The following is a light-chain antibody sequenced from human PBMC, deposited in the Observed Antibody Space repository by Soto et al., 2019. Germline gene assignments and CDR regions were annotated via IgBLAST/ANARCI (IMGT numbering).Light chain of an antibody. Sequence: QSVLTQPASVSGSPGQSITISCTGTSSDVGGYNYVVWYQQHPGKAPKVLIYDVSSRPSGVSNRFSGSKSGDTASLTISGLQAEDEADYYCSSYASSGIEVFGGGTKLTVL. J-gene: IGLJ2*01. CDR3: SSYASSGIEV. V-gene: IGLV2-14*03. CDR2: DVS. CDR1: SSDVGGYNY.